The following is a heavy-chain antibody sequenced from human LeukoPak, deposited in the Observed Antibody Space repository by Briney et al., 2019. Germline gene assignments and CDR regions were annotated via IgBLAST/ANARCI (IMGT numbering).Heavy chain of an antibody. D-gene: IGHD2-8*01. V-gene: IGHV1-2*06. J-gene: IGHJ4*02. CDR2: IILNDGRT. Sequence: ASVKVSCKASGFRFSDYYLHLVRQAPGRGLEWMGRIILNDGRTKYAQRIEGRVSMTRDTSISTAYMELIMQTSDDTAVYYCATDGVKHNFGYWGQGTLVNVSS. CDR3: ATDGVKHNFGY. CDR1: GFRFSDYY.